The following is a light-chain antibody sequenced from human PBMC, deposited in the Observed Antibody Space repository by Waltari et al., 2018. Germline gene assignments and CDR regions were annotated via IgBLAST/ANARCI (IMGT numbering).Light chain of an antibody. CDR1: QSIRSS. Sequence: IVMTQSPVTLSVSPGEGATLSCRASQSIRSSLAWYQQRPGQAPRLLIYGASPRATGIAARFRGSGYGTEFSLTISSLQSEDFGIYYCQHYVGWPPAYTFGQVTKLEIK. J-gene: IGKJ2*01. V-gene: IGKV3-15*01. CDR2: GAS. CDR3: QHYVGWPPAYT.